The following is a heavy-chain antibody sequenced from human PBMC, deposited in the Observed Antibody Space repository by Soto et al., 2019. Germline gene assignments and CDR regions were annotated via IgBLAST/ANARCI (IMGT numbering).Heavy chain of an antibody. CDR3: ARGVSAGVDY. V-gene: IGHV1-8*01. D-gene: IGHD1-26*01. CDR2: MQPSTGRT. J-gene: IGHJ4*02. CDR1: GYSFTSLD. Sequence: QVQLVQSGAEVSEPGASVKVSCKASGYSFTSLDINWVRQTAGQGLEWMGWMQPSTGRTGYAQKFQGRVTMTRDTSINTAYMELTTLTSDDPAFYYCARGVSAGVDYWGQGTLVTVSS.